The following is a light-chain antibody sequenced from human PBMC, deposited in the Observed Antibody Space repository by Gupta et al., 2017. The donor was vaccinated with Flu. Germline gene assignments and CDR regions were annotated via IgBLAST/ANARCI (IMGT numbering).Light chain of an antibody. Sequence: PSTLSASVGERVTITCRASQRIREWLAWYQQKPGKAPKLLIYKASTVESGVPSRFSGSGSGTEFTLTISSLQPDDIATYYCQQEDDFPWTFGQGTKVEIK. CDR2: KAS. CDR3: QQEDDFPWT. V-gene: IGKV1-5*03. CDR1: QRIREW. J-gene: IGKJ1*01.